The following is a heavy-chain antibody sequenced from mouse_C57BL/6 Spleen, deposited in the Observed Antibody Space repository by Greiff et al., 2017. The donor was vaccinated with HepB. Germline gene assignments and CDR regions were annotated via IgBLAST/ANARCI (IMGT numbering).Heavy chain of an antibody. V-gene: IGHV1-64*01. CDR3: ARPTGTGFAC. D-gene: IGHD4-1*02. CDR1: GYTFTSYW. Sequence: VQLQQSGAELVKPGASVKLSCKASGYTFTSYWMHWVKQRPGQGLEWIGMIHPNSGSTNYNEKFKSKATLTVDKSSSTAYMQLSSLTSEDSAVYYCARPTGTGFACWGQGTLVTVSA. J-gene: IGHJ3*01. CDR2: IHPNSGST.